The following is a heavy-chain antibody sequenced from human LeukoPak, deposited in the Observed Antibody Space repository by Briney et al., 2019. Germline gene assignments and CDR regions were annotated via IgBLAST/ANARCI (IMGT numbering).Heavy chain of an antibody. Sequence: PSETLSLTCTVSGYSISSGYYWGWIRQPPGKGLEWIGSIYYSGTTYYSPSLKSRVTISVDTSKNQFSLKLNSVTAADTAVYYCARMGRIAVAGLDYWGQGTLVTVSS. CDR1: GYSISSGYY. V-gene: IGHV4-38-2*02. D-gene: IGHD6-19*01. CDR3: ARMGRIAVAGLDY. J-gene: IGHJ4*02. CDR2: IYYSGTT.